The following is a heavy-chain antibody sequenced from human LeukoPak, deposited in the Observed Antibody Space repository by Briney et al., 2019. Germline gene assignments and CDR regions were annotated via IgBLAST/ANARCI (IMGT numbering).Heavy chain of an antibody. D-gene: IGHD6-19*01. CDR1: GFTFSSYA. J-gene: IGHJ4*02. Sequence: GGSLRLSCAASGFTFSSYAMSWVRQAPGKGLEWVSAISGSGGSTYYADAVKGLFTFSRDNSKNTLYLQMNSLRAEDTAVYYCAKDSSSSGWYDYWGQGPLVTVSS. V-gene: IGHV3-23*01. CDR2: ISGSGGST. CDR3: AKDSSSSGWYDY.